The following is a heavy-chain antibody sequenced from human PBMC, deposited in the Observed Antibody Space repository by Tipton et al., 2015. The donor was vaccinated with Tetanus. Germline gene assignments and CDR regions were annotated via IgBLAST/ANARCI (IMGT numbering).Heavy chain of an antibody. V-gene: IGHV4-34*01. J-gene: IGHJ4*02. CDR2: INHSGST. D-gene: IGHD3-3*01. Sequence: TLSLTCAVYGGSFSGYYWSWIRQPPGKRLEWIGEINHSGSTNYNPFLKSRVTISVDTSKNQFSLKLSSVTAADTAVYYCARVCRDFWSGYRTVCFVCWGQGTLVTVSS. CDR3: ARVCRDFWSGYRTVCFVC. CDR1: GGSFSGYY.